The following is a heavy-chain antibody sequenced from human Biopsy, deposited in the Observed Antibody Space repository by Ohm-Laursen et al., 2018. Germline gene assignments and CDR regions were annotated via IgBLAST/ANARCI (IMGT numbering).Heavy chain of an antibody. V-gene: IGHV4-34*01. Sequence: GTLSLTCTVSGGSLSSYSWSWIRQPPGKGLEWIGEINQSGSTKYNPSLKRRATLSADSSNSQFSLRLTSVTAADTAIYYCARGSGYFKLDVWGQGTTVTVSS. CDR2: INQSGST. CDR3: ARGSGYFKLDV. CDR1: GGSLSSYS. J-gene: IGHJ6*02. D-gene: IGHD5-12*01.